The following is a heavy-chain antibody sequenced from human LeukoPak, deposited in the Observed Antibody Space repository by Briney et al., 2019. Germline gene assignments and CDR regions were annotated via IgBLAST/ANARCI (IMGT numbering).Heavy chain of an antibody. V-gene: IGHV4-4*09. Sequence: SETLSLTCTVSGGTISSYYWSWIRQPPGKGLEWIGYIYTSGSTNYNPSLKSRVTISVDTSKNQFSLKLSSVTAADTAVYYCARRGSDSYYFDYWGQGTLVTVSS. D-gene: IGHD2-15*01. J-gene: IGHJ4*02. CDR3: ARRGSDSYYFDY. CDR2: IYTSGST. CDR1: GGTISSYY.